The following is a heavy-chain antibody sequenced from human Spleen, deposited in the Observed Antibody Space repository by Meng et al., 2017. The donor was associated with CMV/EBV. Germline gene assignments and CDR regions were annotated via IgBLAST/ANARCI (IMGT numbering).Heavy chain of an antibody. CDR2: MFYGGSSN. CDR3: ARHCVLTVLKSYYFAY. V-gene: IGHV3-30-3*01. CDR1: YS. D-gene: IGHD2-21*01. J-gene: IGHJ4*02. Sequence: YSIHWCRQAQGQGPEWLAVMFYGGSSNHDAASVEGLFSIASDNSKNTLYLQTNILIAEDTAVYYCARHCVLTVLKSYYFAYWGQGTLVTVSS.